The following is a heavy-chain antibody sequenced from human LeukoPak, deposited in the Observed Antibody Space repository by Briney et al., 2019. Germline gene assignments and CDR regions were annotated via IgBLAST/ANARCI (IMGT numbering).Heavy chain of an antibody. J-gene: IGHJ4*02. CDR1: GFTFSGFW. CDR3: ARGHHTRGVYDY. CDR2: INQDESQK. D-gene: IGHD3-10*01. Sequence: GGSLRHSCAASGFTFSGFWMKWVRQAPGKGLEWVANINQDESQKYYVDSVKGRFTISRDNAKNSLYLQMNGLRAEDTAVYYCARGHHTRGVYDYWGQGTLVTVSS. V-gene: IGHV3-7*01.